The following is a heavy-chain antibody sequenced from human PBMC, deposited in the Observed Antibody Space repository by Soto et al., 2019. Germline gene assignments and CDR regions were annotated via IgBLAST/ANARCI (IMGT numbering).Heavy chain of an antibody. CDR2: INVYNGNT. Sequence: QVQLVQSGGEVKKPGASVKVSCKASGYTFTNYGISWVRQAPGQGLEWMGWINVYNGNTKYAQKVQGRVTMTTDTTTSTAYMELGSLRSDDPAVYYCARGVGSGSYYNQYNWFDPWGQGTLVTVSS. V-gene: IGHV1-18*01. J-gene: IGHJ5*02. CDR1: GYTFTNYG. D-gene: IGHD3-10*01. CDR3: ARGVGSGSYYNQYNWFDP.